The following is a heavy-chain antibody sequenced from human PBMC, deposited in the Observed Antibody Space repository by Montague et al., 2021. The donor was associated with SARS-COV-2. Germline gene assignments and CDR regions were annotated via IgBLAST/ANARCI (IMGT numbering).Heavy chain of an antibody. Sequence: SETLSLTCTVSGGSISSYYWSWIRQPPGKELEWIGYIYYSGSTNYNPSLKSRVTISVDTSKNQFSLKLSSVTAADTAVYYYARVFPRWLQFDPYFDYWGQGTLVTVSS. V-gene: IGHV4-59*01. D-gene: IGHD5-24*01. CDR2: IYYSGST. J-gene: IGHJ4*02. CDR1: GGSISSYY. CDR3: ARVFPRWLQFDPYFDY.